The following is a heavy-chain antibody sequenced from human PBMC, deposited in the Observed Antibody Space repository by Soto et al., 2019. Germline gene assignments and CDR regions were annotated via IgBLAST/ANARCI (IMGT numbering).Heavy chain of an antibody. D-gene: IGHD2-15*01. CDR3: ARDLAVAGYCSGGSCWPSWFDP. Sequence: GGSLRLSCAASGFTFSSYAMHWVRQAPGKGLEWVAVISYDGSNKYYADSVKGRFTISRDNSKNTLYLQMNSLRAEDTAVYYCARDLAVAGYCSGGSCWPSWFDPWGQGTLVTVSS. J-gene: IGHJ5*02. CDR2: ISYDGSNK. CDR1: GFTFSSYA. V-gene: IGHV3-30-3*01.